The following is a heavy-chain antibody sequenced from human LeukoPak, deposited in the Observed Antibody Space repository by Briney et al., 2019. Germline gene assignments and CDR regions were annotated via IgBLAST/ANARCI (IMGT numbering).Heavy chain of an antibody. V-gene: IGHV3-7*01. D-gene: IGHD5-24*01. Sequence: GRSLRLSCAASGFTFDDYAMHWVRQAPGKGLEWVAKIKEDGSEKDYVDSVKGRFTIYRDNAKNSLHLQMNYLRAEDTAVYYCARMQMDTGYRPFDIWGQGTMVAVSS. CDR2: IKEDGSEK. CDR3: ARMQMDTGYRPFDI. J-gene: IGHJ3*02. CDR1: GFTFDDYA.